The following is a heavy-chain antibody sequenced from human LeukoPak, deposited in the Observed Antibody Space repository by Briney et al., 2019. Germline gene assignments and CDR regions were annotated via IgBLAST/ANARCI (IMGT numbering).Heavy chain of an antibody. V-gene: IGHV3-30*18. J-gene: IGHJ6*04. D-gene: IGHD5-12*01. Sequence: GGSRRLSCAASGFTFSSYGMHWVRHAPDKGMEWEAVISYEGGNKYYADSVEGRFTISRDNSKNTLYLQMNSLRAEDTAVYYCAKCRVATIGGPYYYYGMDVWGKGTTVTVSS. CDR3: AKCRVATIGGPYYYYGMDV. CDR2: ISYEGGNK. CDR1: GFTFSSYG.